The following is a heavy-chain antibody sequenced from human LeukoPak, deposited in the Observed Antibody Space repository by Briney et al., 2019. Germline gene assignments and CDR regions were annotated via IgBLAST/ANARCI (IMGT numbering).Heavy chain of an antibody. V-gene: IGHV1-46*01. Sequence: ASVKVSCKASGYTFTSYYMHWVRQAPGQGLEWMGKINPSDGSTRYAQKFQGGVTMTTDTSTSTAYMELRSLRSDDTAVYYCARDRAARVVRGAIIPFDYWGQGTLVTVSS. D-gene: IGHD3-10*01. CDR2: INPSDGST. CDR1: GYTFTSYY. CDR3: ARDRAARVVRGAIIPFDY. J-gene: IGHJ4*02.